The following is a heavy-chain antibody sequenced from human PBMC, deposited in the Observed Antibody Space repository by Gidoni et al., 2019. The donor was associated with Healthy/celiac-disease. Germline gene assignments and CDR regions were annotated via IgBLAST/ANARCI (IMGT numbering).Heavy chain of an antibody. Sequence: LEWVAVISYDGSNKYYADSVKGRFTISRDNSKNTLYLQMNSLRAEDTAVYYCARDRRDSSGLDYWGQGTLVTVSS. V-gene: IGHV3-30-3*01. CDR3: ARDRRDSSGLDY. D-gene: IGHD6-19*01. CDR2: ISYDGSNK. J-gene: IGHJ4*02.